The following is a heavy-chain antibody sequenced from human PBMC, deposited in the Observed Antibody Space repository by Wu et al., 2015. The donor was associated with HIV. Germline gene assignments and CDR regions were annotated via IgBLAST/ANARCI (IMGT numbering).Heavy chain of an antibody. CDR3: ASIGDSYRYGYLDY. D-gene: IGHD5-18*01. V-gene: IGHV1-2*02. CDR1: SYSFTVYH. Sequence: QVQLVQSGAEVKKPGASVKVSCRASSYSFTVYHIHWVRQAPGHGLEWMGWINPNTGGTNYAQKFQGRVTMTRDTSISTAYMELSRLRSDDTAVYYCASIGDSYRYGYLDYWGQGTLVTVSS. J-gene: IGHJ4*02. CDR2: INPNTGGT.